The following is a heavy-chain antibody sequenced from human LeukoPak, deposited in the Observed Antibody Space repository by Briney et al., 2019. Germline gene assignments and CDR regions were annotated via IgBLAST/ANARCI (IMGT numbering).Heavy chain of an antibody. Sequence: GGSLRLSCAASGFTFSAYAMSWVRQAPGKGLEWVSAISGSGGSTYYADSVKGWFSISRDNSKNTLYLQINTLRAEDTALYYCAKARGDYLRRSFDYWGQGALVTVSS. CDR3: AKARGDYLRRSFDY. CDR1: GFTFSAYA. D-gene: IGHD4-17*01. CDR2: ISGSGGST. J-gene: IGHJ4*02. V-gene: IGHV3-23*01.